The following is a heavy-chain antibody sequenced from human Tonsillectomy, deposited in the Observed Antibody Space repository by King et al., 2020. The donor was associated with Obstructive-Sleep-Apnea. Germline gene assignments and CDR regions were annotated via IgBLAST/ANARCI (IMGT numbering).Heavy chain of an antibody. J-gene: IGHJ6*02. CDR3: ARDDRMVRGEDDYYYGMDV. V-gene: IGHV1-18*01. CDR1: DYTFTSYG. D-gene: IGHD3-10*01. CDR2: ISPYNGNT. Sequence: QLVQSGAEVKKPGASVKVSCKASDYTFTSYGISWVRQAPGQGLEWMGWISPYNGNTNYAQKFQGRVTMTTDTSTSTAYMELRRLESDDTAVYYGARDDRMVRGEDDYYYGMDVWGQGTTVTVSS.